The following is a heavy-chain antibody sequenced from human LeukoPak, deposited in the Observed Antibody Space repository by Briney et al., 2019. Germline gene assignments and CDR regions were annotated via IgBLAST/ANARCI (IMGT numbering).Heavy chain of an antibody. J-gene: IGHJ5*02. V-gene: IGHV4-30-2*01. CDR2: IYHSGST. D-gene: IGHD3-9*01. CDR1: GGSISSGGYS. CDR3: ARGVATYYDILTGYLNWFDP. Sequence: SGTLSLTCAVSGGSISSGGYSWSWIRQPPGKGLEWIGYIYHSGSTYYNPSLKSRVTISVDRSKNQFSLKLSSVTAADTAVYYCARGVATYYDILTGYLNWFDPWGQGTLVTVSS.